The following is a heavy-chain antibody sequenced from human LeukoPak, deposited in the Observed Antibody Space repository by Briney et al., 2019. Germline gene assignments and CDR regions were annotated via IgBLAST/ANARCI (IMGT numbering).Heavy chain of an antibody. CDR3: AKEGLSSMNWDS. Sequence: SETLSLTCTVSGDSITNYYWGWIRQPAGKGLEWIGRIHSSGGTNNNPSLESRLTMSVDTSRNQFSLVLTSVTAAGTAVYYCAKEGLSSMNWDSWGQGALVTVSS. CDR1: GDSITNYY. J-gene: IGHJ4*02. CDR2: IHSSGGT. D-gene: IGHD1-1*01. V-gene: IGHV4-4*07.